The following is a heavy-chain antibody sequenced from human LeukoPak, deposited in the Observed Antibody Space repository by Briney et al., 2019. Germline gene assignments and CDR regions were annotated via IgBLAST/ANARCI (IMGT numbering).Heavy chain of an antibody. J-gene: IGHJ4*02. CDR2: IYTSGST. CDR1: GGSFSGYY. D-gene: IGHD3-16*02. Sequence: SETLSLTCAVYGGSFSGYYWSWIRQPAGKGLEWIGRIYTSGSTNYNPSLKSRVTISVDTSKNQFSLKLSSVTAADTAVYYCARCPVLSGDFDYWGQGTLVTVSS. CDR3: ARCPVLSGDFDY. V-gene: IGHV4-59*10.